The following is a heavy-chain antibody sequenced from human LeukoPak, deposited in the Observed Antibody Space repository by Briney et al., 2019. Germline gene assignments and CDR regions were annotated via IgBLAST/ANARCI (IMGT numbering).Heavy chain of an antibody. CDR3: ARVPVTFNWNDGLWSFDY. CDR1: GYTFTGDY. D-gene: IGHD1-1*01. J-gene: IGHJ4*02. V-gene: IGHV1-2*06. Sequence: ASVKVSCEASGYTFTGDYKHWVRQEPRQKLEEMGRIIHNSGGTNYAQNFQGRVTMSRDTSISTAYMELSRLRSDDTAVYYCARVPVTFNWNDGLWSFDYWGQGTLVTVSS. CDR2: IIHNSGGT.